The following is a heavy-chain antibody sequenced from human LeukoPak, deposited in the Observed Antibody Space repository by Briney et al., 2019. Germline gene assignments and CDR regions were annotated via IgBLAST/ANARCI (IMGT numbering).Heavy chain of an antibody. CDR3: VRWSHDSFGYYWISS. Sequence: GESLRLPCAASVFTFSGHWMTWARQAPGKGLQWVASIRQDGSVKYYVDSVQGRFVISRDNAMNSLYLQMNSLRAEDTAVYYCVRWSHDSFGYYWISSWGQGTLVTVSS. V-gene: IGHV3-7*01. CDR1: VFTFSGHW. D-gene: IGHD3-22*01. CDR2: IRQDGSVK. J-gene: IGHJ5*02.